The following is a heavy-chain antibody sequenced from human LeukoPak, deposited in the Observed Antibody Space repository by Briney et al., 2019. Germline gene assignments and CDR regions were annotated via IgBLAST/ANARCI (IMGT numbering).Heavy chain of an antibody. CDR1: GFTFGAYS. V-gene: IGHV3-23*01. J-gene: IGHJ4*02. CDR2: IRGSGGDT. D-gene: IGHD1-1*01. CDR3: AKISWVGRGTFD. Sequence: GGSLRLSCAASGFTFGAYSMSWVRQAPGKGLEWVSAIRGSGGDTYYADSVKGRFTISRDNSKDTLSLQMNSLRAEDTAVYYCAKISWVGRGTFDWGQGTLVTVSS.